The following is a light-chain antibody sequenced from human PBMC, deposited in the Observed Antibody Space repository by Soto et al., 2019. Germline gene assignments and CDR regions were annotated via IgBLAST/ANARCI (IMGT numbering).Light chain of an antibody. CDR2: DVN. CDR3: CSYAGTYTVV. V-gene: IGLV2-11*01. J-gene: IGLJ2*01. CDR1: SSDVGNYYY. Sequence: QSALTQPRSVSGSLGQSVTISCTGTSSDVGNYYYVSWYQQHPGKAPKLIIYDVNQRPSGVPDRFSGSKSGNTASMTISGLQADDEAEYYCCSYAGTYTVVFGGGTKLTVL.